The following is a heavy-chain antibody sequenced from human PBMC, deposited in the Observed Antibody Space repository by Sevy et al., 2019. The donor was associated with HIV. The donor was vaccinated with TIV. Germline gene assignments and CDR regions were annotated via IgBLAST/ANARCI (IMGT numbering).Heavy chain of an antibody. J-gene: IGHJ4*02. V-gene: IGHV1-24*01. CDR2: FDPEDGET. CDR3: ATDSPGFGVQNFWSGYAWGGFDY. CDR1: GYTLTELS. Sequence: ASVKVSCKVSGYTLTELSMHWVRQAPGKGLEWMGGFDPEDGETIYAQKFQGRVTMTEDTSTDTAYMELSSLRSEDTAVYYCATDSPGFGVQNFWSGYAWGGFDYWGQGTLVTVSS. D-gene: IGHD3-3*01.